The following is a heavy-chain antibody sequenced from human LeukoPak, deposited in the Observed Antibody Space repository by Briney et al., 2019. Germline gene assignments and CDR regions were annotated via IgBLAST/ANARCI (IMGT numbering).Heavy chain of an antibody. J-gene: IGHJ1*01. CDR3: ARLVPAAMRYFQH. CDR1: GYIFIRYG. D-gene: IGHD2-2*01. CDR2: INPNSGGT. Sequence: ASVKVSCKASGYIFIRYGISWVRQAPGQGLEWMGWINPNSGGTNYAQKFQGRVTMTRDTSISTAYMELSRLRSDDTAVYYCARLVPAAMRYFQHWGQGTLVTVSS. V-gene: IGHV1-2*02.